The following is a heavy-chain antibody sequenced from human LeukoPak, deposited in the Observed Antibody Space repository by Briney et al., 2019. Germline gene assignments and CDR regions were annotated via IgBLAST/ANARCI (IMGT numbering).Heavy chain of an antibody. Sequence: PSETLSLTCTVSGGSISSYYWSWIRQPPGKGLEWIGYIYYSGSTNYNPSLKSRVTISVDTSKNQFSLKLSSVTAADTAVYYCAREGSYGYRKTGWFDYWGQGTLVTVSS. D-gene: IGHD5-18*01. CDR2: IYYSGST. J-gene: IGHJ4*02. V-gene: IGHV4-59*01. CDR1: GGSISSYY. CDR3: AREGSYGYRKTGWFDY.